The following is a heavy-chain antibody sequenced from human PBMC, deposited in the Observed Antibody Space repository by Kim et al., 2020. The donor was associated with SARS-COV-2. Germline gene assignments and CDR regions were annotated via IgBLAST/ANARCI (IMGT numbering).Heavy chain of an antibody. CDR1: GYTFTSYA. D-gene: IGHD2-2*01. V-gene: IGHV1-3*01. J-gene: IGHJ4*02. CDR2: INAGNGNT. Sequence: ASVKVSCKASGYTFTSYAMHWVRQAPGQRLEWMGWINAGNGNTKYSQKFQGRVTITRDTSASTAYMELSSLRSEDTAVYYCARGGYCSSTSCYALDYWGQGTLVTVSS. CDR3: ARGGYCSSTSCYALDY.